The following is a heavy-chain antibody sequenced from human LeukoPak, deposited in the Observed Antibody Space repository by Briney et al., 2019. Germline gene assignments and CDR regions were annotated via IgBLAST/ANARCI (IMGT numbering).Heavy chain of an antibody. Sequence: SVKVSCKDSGGTFSNYAISWVRQAPGQGREWMGRIIPILDIANYAQKCQGRVTITADKSTSTAYRQRSRLQSEDSAVYCCARSCDDYGDLCMDVWGQGTTVTVSS. D-gene: IGHD4-17*01. J-gene: IGHJ6*02. V-gene: IGHV1-69*04. CDR3: ARSCDDYGDLCMDV. CDR2: IIPILDIA. CDR1: GGTFSNYA.